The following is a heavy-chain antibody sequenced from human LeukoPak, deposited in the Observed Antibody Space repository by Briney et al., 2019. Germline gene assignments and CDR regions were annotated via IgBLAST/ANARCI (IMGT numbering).Heavy chain of an antibody. Sequence: GGSLRLSCAASGFTFSSYGMHWVRQAPGKGLEWVAFIRYDGSNKYYADSVKGRFTISRDNSKNTLYLQMNSLRAEDTAVYYCAKGYSSGWYFGGLGYWGQGTLVTVSS. CDR1: GFTFSSYG. CDR3: AKGYSSGWYFGGLGY. J-gene: IGHJ4*02. D-gene: IGHD6-19*01. V-gene: IGHV3-30*02. CDR2: IRYDGSNK.